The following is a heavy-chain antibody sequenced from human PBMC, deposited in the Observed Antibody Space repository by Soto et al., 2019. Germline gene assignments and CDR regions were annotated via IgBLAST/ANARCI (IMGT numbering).Heavy chain of an antibody. Sequence: GASVQVCCEASGVTFSSSAIGWVRQAPGQGLEWMGGIIPILGTANYAQKFQGRVTITADKSTSTAYMELSSLRSEDTAVYYCERKIRPDWFDPWGKGTRVTASS. CDR3: ERKIRPDWFDP. J-gene: IGHJ5*02. CDR2: IIPILGTA. CDR1: GVTFSSSA. V-gene: IGHV1-69*06.